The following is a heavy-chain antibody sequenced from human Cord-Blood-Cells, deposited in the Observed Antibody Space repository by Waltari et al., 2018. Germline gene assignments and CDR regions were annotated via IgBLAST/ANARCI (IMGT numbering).Heavy chain of an antibody. CDR2: ISRSSSYI. CDR1: GFTFSSYS. CDR3: ARVGGGYGYFDL. D-gene: IGHD3-22*01. V-gene: IGHV3-21*01. J-gene: IGHJ2*01. Sequence: EVQLVESGGGLVKPGGSLRLSCAASGFTFSSYSMNWVRQAPGKGLEWVSSISRSSSYIDLADSVKVRVTISRVNAKNSLYLQMNSLRAEDTAVYYCARVGGGYGYFDLWGRGTLVTVSS.